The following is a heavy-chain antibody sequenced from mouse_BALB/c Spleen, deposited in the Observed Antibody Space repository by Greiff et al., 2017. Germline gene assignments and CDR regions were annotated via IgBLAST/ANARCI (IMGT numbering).Heavy chain of an antibody. J-gene: IGHJ2*01. CDR2: IRLKSNNYAT. V-gene: IGHV6-6*02. CDR3: TRGCYYDFDD. Sequence: VQLKESGGGLVQPGGSMKLSCVASGFTFSNYWMNWVRQSPEKGLEWVAEIRLKSNNYATHYAESVKGRFTISRDDSKSSVYLQMNNLRAEDTGIYYCTRGCYYDFDDWGQGTTLTVSS. CDR1: GFTFSNYW. D-gene: IGHD1-1*01.